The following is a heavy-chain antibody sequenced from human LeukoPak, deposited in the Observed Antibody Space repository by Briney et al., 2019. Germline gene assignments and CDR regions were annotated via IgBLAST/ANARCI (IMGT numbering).Heavy chain of an antibody. CDR2: ISYDGSNK. CDR3: AKSLEAISRYYFDY. Sequence: GGSLRLSCAASGFTFSSYGMHWVRQAPGKGLEWVAVISYDGSNKYYADSVKGRFTISRDNSKNTLYLQMNSLRAEDTAVYYCAKSLEAISRYYFDYWGQGTLVTVSS. J-gene: IGHJ4*02. D-gene: IGHD3-16*02. V-gene: IGHV3-30*18. CDR1: GFTFSSYG.